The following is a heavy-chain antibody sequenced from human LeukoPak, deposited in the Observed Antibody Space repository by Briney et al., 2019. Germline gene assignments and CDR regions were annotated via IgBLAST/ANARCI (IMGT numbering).Heavy chain of an antibody. CDR1: GGSISSYY. Sequence: SETLSLTCTVSGGSISSYYWSWIRQPPGKGLEWIGYIYYSGSTNYNPSLKSRVTISVDTSKNQFSLKLSSVTAADTAVYYCARDLDYYYGMDVWGQGTTVSVSS. J-gene: IGHJ6*02. CDR3: ARDLDYYYGMDV. V-gene: IGHV4-59*01. CDR2: IYYSGST.